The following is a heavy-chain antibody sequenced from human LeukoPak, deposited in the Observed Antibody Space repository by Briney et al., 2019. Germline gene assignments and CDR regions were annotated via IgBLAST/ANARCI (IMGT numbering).Heavy chain of an antibody. CDR1: GGSFSGYY. J-gene: IGHJ4*02. CDR2: INHSGST. CDR3: ASRLYYYDSSGYYPAPFDY. Sequence: PSETLSLTCAVYGGSFSGYYWSWIRQPPGKGLGWIGEINHSGSTNYNPSLKSRVTISVDTSKNQFSLKLSSVTAADTAVYYCASRLYYYDSSGYYPAPFDYWGQRTLVTVSS. D-gene: IGHD3-22*01. V-gene: IGHV4-34*01.